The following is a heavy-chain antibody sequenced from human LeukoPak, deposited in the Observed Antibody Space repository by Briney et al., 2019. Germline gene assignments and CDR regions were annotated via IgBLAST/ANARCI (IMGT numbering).Heavy chain of an antibody. CDR1: GGSISSYY. J-gene: IGHJ4*02. V-gene: IGHV4-59*01. CDR2: IYYSGST. CDR3: AKHRPGWFGESFDY. Sequence: SETLSLTCTVSGGSISSYYWSWIRQPPGKGLEWIGYIYYSGSTNYNPSLKSRVTISVATPKNQFSLKLSSVTAADTAVYYCAKHRPGWFGESFDYWGQGILVTVSS. D-gene: IGHD3-10*01.